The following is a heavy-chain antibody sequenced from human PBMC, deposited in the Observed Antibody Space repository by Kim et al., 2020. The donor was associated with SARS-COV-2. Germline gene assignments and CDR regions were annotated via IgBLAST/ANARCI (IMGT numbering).Heavy chain of an antibody. D-gene: IGHD3-10*01. CDR3: ARGGTMVRGVMEPIDY. Sequence: SLKSRVTISVDTSKNQFSLKLSSVTAADTAVYYCARGGTMVRGVMEPIDYWGQGTLVTVSS. J-gene: IGHJ4*02. V-gene: IGHV4-34*01.